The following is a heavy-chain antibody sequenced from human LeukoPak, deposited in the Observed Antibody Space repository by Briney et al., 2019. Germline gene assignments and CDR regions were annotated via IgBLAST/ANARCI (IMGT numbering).Heavy chain of an antibody. CDR1: GFSFSSYW. J-gene: IGHJ4*02. D-gene: IGHD3-22*01. V-gene: IGHV3-7*01. Sequence: GGSLRLSCAGNGFSFSSYWMSWVRQAPGKGLEWVANIKQDESEKYYVDSVKGRFTISRDNAKNSLYLQMNSLRAEDTAIYYCARDPNYYYDRSGNGVWGQGTLVTVSS. CDR3: ARDPNYYYDRSGNGV. CDR2: IKQDESEK.